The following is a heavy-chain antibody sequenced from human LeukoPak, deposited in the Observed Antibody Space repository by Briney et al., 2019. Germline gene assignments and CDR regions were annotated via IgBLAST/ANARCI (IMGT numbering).Heavy chain of an antibody. Sequence: ASVKVSCKASGYTFTSYYVHWVRQAPGQGLEWMGIINPSGGSTSYAQKFQGRVTMTRDTSTSTVYMELSSLRSEDTAVYYCARGPFMIARQYYFDYWGQGTLVTVSS. V-gene: IGHV1-46*01. D-gene: IGHD3-22*01. J-gene: IGHJ4*02. CDR3: ARGPFMIARQYYFDY. CDR1: GYTFTSYY. CDR2: INPSGGST.